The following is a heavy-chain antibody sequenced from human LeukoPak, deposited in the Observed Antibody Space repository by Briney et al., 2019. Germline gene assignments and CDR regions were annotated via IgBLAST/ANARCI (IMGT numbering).Heavy chain of an antibody. CDR3: AKDLGYCSSTSCYGNSFDY. CDR1: GFTFSSYA. V-gene: IGHV3-23*01. J-gene: IGHJ4*02. Sequence: PGGSLRLSCAASGFTFSSYAMSWVRQAPGKGLEWVSAISGSGGSPYYADSVKGRFTISRDNSKNTLYLQMNSLRAEDTAVYYCAKDLGYCSSTSCYGNSFDYWGQGTLVTVSS. D-gene: IGHD2-2*01. CDR2: ISGSGGSP.